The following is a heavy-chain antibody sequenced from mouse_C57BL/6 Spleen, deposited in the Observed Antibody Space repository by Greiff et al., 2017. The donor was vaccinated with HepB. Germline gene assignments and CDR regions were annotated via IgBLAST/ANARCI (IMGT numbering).Heavy chain of an antibody. Sequence: QVQLQQSGPELVKPGASVKISCKASGYAFSSSWMNWVKQRPGKGLEWIGRIYPGDGETNYNGKFKGKATLTADKSSSTAYMQLSSLTSEDSAVYVCAAYYSKGAYAMDYWGQGTSVTVSS. CDR3: AAYYSKGAYAMDY. CDR1: GYAFSSSW. V-gene: IGHV1-82*01. D-gene: IGHD2-5*01. CDR2: IYPGDGET. J-gene: IGHJ4*01.